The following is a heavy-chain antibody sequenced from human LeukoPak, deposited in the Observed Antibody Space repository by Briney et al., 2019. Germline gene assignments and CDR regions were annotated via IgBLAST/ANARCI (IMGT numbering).Heavy chain of an antibody. CDR2: ISYSGST. D-gene: IGHD2-8*01. J-gene: IGHJ3*02. V-gene: IGHV4-59*08. CDR1: GGSISSYY. CDR3: TRHRQYDADVFDI. Sequence: SETLSLTRTVSGGSISSYYWSWIRQPPGKGQEWIGYISYSGSTKYNPSLKSRVTISIDTSKKQFSLNLSSVTAADTAVYYCTRHRQYDADVFDIWGQGTMVTVSS.